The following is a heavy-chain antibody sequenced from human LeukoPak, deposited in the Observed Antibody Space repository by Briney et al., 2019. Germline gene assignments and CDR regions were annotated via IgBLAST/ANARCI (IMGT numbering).Heavy chain of an antibody. CDR3: AELGITMIGGV. V-gene: IGHV3-48*03. CDR1: GFTFSSYA. Sequence: GGSLRLSCAASGFTFSSYAMNWVRQAPGKGLEWVSYISSSGSTIYYADSVKGRFTISRDNAKNSLYLQMNRLRAEDTAVYYCAELGITMIGGVWGKGTTVTISS. D-gene: IGHD3-10*02. CDR2: ISSSGSTI. J-gene: IGHJ6*04.